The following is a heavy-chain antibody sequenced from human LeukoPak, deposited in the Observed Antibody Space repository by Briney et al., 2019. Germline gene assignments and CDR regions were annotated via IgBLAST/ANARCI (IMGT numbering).Heavy chain of an antibody. D-gene: IGHD2-2*01. CDR2: INPNSGGT. V-gene: IGHV1-2*02. Sequence: GASVKVSCKASGYTFTGYYMHWVRQAPGQGLEWMGWINPNSGGTNYAQKFQGRVTMTRDTSISTAYMELSRLRSDDTAVYYCAVVPTGYCSSTSCRSNMDVWGKGTTVTVSS. CDR3: AVVPTGYCSSTSCRSNMDV. J-gene: IGHJ6*03. CDR1: GYTFTGYY.